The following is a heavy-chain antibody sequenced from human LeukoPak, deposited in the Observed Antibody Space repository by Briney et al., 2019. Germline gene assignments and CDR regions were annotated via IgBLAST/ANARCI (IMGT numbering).Heavy chain of an antibody. D-gene: IGHD2-2*01. CDR2: INPKSGGT. CDR1: GYTFTGYY. Sequence: ASVKVSCKASGYTFTGYYMHWVRQAPGQGLEWMGWINPKSGGTNYAQKFQGRVTMTRDTSISTAYMELSRLRSDDTAVYYCAREVVPAAPGDYWGQGTLVTVSS. V-gene: IGHV1-2*02. J-gene: IGHJ4*02. CDR3: AREVVPAAPGDY.